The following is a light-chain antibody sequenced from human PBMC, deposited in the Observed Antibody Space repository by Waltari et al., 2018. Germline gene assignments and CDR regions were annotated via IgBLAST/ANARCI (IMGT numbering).Light chain of an antibody. J-gene: IGKJ1*01. CDR2: GAS. Sequence: ELVLTQSPGTLYLSLGERATVSCRAIPSVSRALAWYQQKLGQAPRLLIYGASTTATGIPDRFSGSGSGTDFSLTISRLEPDDFALVYCYDYVRLPVACGQGPRVE. CDR1: PSVSRA. CDR3: YDYVRLPVA. V-gene: IGKV3-20*01.